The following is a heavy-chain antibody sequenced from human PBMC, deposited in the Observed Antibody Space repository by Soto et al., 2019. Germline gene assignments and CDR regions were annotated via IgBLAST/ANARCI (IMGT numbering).Heavy chain of an antibody. CDR3: ARERRIQLWAPFDY. Sequence: PGGSLRLSCAASGFTFSSYGMHWVRQAPGKGLEWVAVIWYDGSNKYYADSVKGRFTISRDNSKNTLYLQMNSLRAEDTAVYYCARERRIQLWAPFDYWGQGTLVTVSS. V-gene: IGHV3-33*01. J-gene: IGHJ4*02. CDR1: GFTFSSYG. CDR2: IWYDGSNK. D-gene: IGHD5-18*01.